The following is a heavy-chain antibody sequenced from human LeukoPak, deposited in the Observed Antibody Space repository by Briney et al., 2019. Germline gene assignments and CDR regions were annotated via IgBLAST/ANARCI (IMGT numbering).Heavy chain of an antibody. V-gene: IGHV3-20*04. Sequence: AGGSLRLSCAASGFTFDDYGMSWVRQAPGKGLEWVSGINWNGGSTGYADSVKGRFTISRDNAKNSLYLQMNSLRAEDTALYYCARANGDLYYYYYYMGVWGKGTTVTVSS. CDR3: ARANGDLYYYYYYMGV. CDR2: INWNGGST. J-gene: IGHJ6*03. CDR1: GFTFDDYG. D-gene: IGHD4-17*01.